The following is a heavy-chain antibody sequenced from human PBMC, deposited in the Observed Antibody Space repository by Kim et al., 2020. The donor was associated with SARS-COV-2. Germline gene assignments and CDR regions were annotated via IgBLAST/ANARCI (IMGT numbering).Heavy chain of an antibody. Sequence: SVKVSCKASGFTFATSAVQWVRQARGQRLEWIGWIVVGSGNTNYAQKFQERVTITRDMSTRTAYMELSSLRSEDTAVYYCAADLAESRLVYHYYYYGMDVWGQGTTVTVSS. CDR1: GFTFATSA. CDR3: AADLAESRLVYHYYYYGMDV. CDR2: IVVGSGNT. D-gene: IGHD6-25*01. V-gene: IGHV1-58*01. J-gene: IGHJ6*02.